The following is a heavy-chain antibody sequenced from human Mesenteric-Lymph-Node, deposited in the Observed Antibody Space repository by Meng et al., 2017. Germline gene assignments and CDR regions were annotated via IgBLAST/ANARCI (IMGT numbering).Heavy chain of an antibody. V-gene: IGHV3-21*01. CDR2: ISSSSSYI. J-gene: IGHJ4*02. Sequence: GGSLKISCAASGFTSSSYAMSWVRQAPGKGLEWVSSISSSSSYIYYADSVKGRFTISRDNAKNSLYLQMNSLRAEDTAVYYCARDGSSWSLGDYWGQGTLVTVSS. D-gene: IGHD6-13*01. CDR3: ARDGSSWSLGDY. CDR1: GFTSSSYA.